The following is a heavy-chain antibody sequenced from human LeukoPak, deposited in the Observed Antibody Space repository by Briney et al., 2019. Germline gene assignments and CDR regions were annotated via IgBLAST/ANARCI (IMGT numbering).Heavy chain of an antibody. Sequence: SETLSLTCTVSGGSISSSSYYWGWIRQPPGKGLERIGSIYYSGSTYYNPSLKSLVTISVDTSKNQFSLKLSSVPAADTAVYYCARVSPRSPYMDVWGKGTTVTVSS. CDR1: GGSISSSSYY. CDR2: IYYSGST. CDR3: ARVSPRSPYMDV. V-gene: IGHV4-39*07. J-gene: IGHJ6*03.